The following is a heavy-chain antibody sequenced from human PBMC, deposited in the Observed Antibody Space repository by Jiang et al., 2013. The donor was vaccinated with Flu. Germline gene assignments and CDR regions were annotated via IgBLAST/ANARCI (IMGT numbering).Heavy chain of an antibody. V-gene: IGHV1-46*01. CDR2: INPNGGGT. Sequence: EVKKPGASVKISCKASRYAFTSHYMHWVRQAPGQGLEWMAIINPNGGGTNFAQNFQGRVTLTRDTSTNTVYMELSSLRSEDTAVYYCARDTSAADSVWWFDPWGQGTLVTVSS. J-gene: IGHJ5*02. D-gene: IGHD6-13*01. CDR1: RYAFTSHY. CDR3: ARDTSAADSVWWFDP.